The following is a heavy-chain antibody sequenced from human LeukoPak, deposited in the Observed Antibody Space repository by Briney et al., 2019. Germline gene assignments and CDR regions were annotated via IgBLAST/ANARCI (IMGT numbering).Heavy chain of an antibody. J-gene: IGHJ5*02. CDR3: AKLPYCSGGSCLNWFDP. D-gene: IGHD2-15*01. V-gene: IGHV3-23*01. CDR2: ISGSGGST. CDR1: GFTFSSYA. Sequence: GGSLRLSCAASGFTFSSYAMSWVRQAPGKGLERVSAISGSGGSTYYADSVKGRFTISRDNSKNTLYLQMNSLRAEDTAVYYCAKLPYCSGGSCLNWFDPWGQGTLVTVSS.